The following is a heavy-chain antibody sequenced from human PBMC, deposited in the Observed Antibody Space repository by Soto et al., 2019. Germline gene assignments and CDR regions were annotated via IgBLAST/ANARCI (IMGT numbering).Heavy chain of an antibody. CDR2: IYYSGST. V-gene: IGHV4-59*01. D-gene: IGHD1-26*01. J-gene: IGHJ4*02. CDR1: GVSLNAYF. Sequence: PSGTLSLTCTVSGVSLNAYFWTWIGQPAGKGLEWIGYIYYSGSTNYNPSLKSRVSISLHTSKNQFPLKLSSVTAADTAVYYCARGVDRQWADYWGQGTQVTVSS. CDR3: ARGVDRQWADY.